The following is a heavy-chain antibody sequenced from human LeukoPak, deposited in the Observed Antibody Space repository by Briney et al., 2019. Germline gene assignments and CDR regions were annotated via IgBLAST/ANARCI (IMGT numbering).Heavy chain of an antibody. CDR3: ARTYVWGSYRYTVYFDY. D-gene: IGHD3-16*02. CDR1: GYTFTSYD. J-gene: IGHJ4*02. Sequence: GASVKVSCKASGYTFTSYDINWVRQATGQGLEWMGWMNPNSGNTGYAQKFQGRVTITRNTSISTAYMELSSLRSEDTAVYYCARTYVWGSYRYTVYFDYWGQGTLVTVSS. CDR2: MNPNSGNT. V-gene: IGHV1-8*03.